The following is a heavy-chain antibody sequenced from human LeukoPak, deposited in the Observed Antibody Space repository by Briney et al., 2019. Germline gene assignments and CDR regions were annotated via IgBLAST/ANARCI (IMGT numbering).Heavy chain of an antibody. Sequence: SGGSLRLSCAASGFTFSSYSMNWVRQAPGKGLEWVSYISSTSSPIYYADSMKGRFTISRDNAKNSLYLQMNSLRAEDTAVYYCARAHPSAGFWSGSVRDAFDIWGQGTMATVSS. CDR2: ISSTSSPI. V-gene: IGHV3-48*01. CDR1: GFTFSSYS. D-gene: IGHD3-3*01. J-gene: IGHJ3*02. CDR3: ARAHPSAGFWSGSVRDAFDI.